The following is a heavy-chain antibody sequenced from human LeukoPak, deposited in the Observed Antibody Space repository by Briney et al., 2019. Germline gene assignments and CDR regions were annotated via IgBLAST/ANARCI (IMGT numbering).Heavy chain of an antibody. Sequence: SGGSLRLSCAASGFTFSNAWMSWVRQAPGKGLEWVGRIKSKTDGGTTDYAAPVKGRFTISRDDSKNTLYLQMNSLKTEDTAVYYCTTATRRYCSGGSCYEYYFDYWGQGTLVTVSS. CDR3: TTATRRYCSGGSCYEYYFDY. D-gene: IGHD2-15*01. CDR1: GFTFSNAW. CDR2: IKSKTDGGTT. V-gene: IGHV3-15*01. J-gene: IGHJ4*02.